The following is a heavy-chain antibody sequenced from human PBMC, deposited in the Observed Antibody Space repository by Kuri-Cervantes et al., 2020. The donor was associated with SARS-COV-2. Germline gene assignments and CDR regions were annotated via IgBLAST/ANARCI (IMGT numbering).Heavy chain of an antibody. J-gene: IGHJ6*02. D-gene: IGHD6-13*01. CDR1: GYTFTRYG. V-gene: IGHV1-69*04. CDR3: AREYSSSWYARPDYYYGMDV. CDR2: IIPILGIA. Sequence: SVKVSCKASGYTFTRYGISWVRQAPGQGLEWMGRIIPILGIANYAQKFQGRVTITADKSTSTAYMELSSLRSEDTAVYYCAREYSSSWYARPDYYYGMDVWGQGTTVTVSS.